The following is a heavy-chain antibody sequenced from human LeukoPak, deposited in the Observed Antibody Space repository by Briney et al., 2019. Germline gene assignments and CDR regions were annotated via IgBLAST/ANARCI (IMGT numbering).Heavy chain of an antibody. CDR1: GGTFISYT. CDR2: IILILVIA. D-gene: IGHD1-1*01. CDR3: ARDFREGLERAHAFDI. J-gene: IGHJ3*02. Sequence: SVKVSCKASGGTFISYTISWGRQAPGQGREWKGRIILILVIAYYPHIFHACFTITAYKSPSTAYMDLSTLRSEDTAVYYCARDFREGLERAHAFDIWGQGTMVTVSS. V-gene: IGHV1-69*04.